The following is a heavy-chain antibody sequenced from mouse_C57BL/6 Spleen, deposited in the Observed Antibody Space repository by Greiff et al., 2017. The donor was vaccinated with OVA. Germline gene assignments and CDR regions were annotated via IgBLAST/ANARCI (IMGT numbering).Heavy chain of an antibody. CDR2: IDPEDGDT. D-gene: IGHD3-2*02. CDR3: TSSFQATSFDY. V-gene: IGHV14-1*01. Sequence: EVQLQQSGAELVRPGASVKLSCTASGFNIKDYYMHWVKQRPEQGLEWIGRIDPEDGDTEYAPKFQGKATMTADTSSNTAYLQRSSLTSEDTAVYYCTSSFQATSFDYWGQGTTLTVSS. J-gene: IGHJ2*01. CDR1: GFNIKDYY.